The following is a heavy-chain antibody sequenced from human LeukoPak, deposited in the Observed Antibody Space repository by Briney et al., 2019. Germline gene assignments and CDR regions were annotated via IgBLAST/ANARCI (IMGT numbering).Heavy chain of an antibody. V-gene: IGHV3-7*03. Sequence: GGSLRLSCVASGFTFSDKWMSWVRQAPGKGPEWVASIKKDGSQKYYVDSVKSRFTISRDNAQNSLYLQLNSLRVEDTAIYSCARVGWELLNLHFDPWGQGTLVTVSS. CDR2: IKKDGSQK. J-gene: IGHJ5*02. CDR3: ARVGWELLNLHFDP. D-gene: IGHD1-26*01. CDR1: GFTFSDKW.